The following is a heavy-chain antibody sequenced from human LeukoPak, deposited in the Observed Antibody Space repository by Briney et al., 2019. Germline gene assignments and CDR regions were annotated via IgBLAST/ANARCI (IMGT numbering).Heavy chain of an antibody. CDR1: GFTFDDYG. CDR3: ARALTATLDHWTYYYYMDV. V-gene: IGHV3-20*04. J-gene: IGHJ6*03. D-gene: IGHD2-15*01. CDR2: INWNGGST. Sequence: GGSLRLSCAASGFTFDDYGMSWVRQAPGKGLEWVSGINWNGGSTGYADSVKGRFAISRDNAKNSLYLQMNCLRAEDTALYYCARALTATLDHWTYYYYMDVWGKGTTVTVSS.